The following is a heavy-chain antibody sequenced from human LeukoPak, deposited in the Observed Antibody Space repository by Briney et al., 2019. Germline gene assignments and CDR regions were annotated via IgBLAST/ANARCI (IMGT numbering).Heavy chain of an antibody. J-gene: IGHJ5*02. CDR3: ARDRGDYSP. D-gene: IGHD4-17*01. V-gene: IGHV4-61*01. Sequence: PETLSLTCTVSGGSVSSNSHFWSWTRQPPGKGLEWIGYIHHSGSTNYSPSLKSRVTISVDTSKNQFSLKLSSVTAADTAVYYCARDRGDYSPWGQGTLVTVSS. CDR2: IHHSGST. CDR1: GGSVSSNSHF.